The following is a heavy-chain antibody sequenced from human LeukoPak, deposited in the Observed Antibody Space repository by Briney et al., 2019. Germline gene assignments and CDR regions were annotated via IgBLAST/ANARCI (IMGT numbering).Heavy chain of an antibody. CDR1: GGSFSGYY. CDR2: INHSGST. CDR3: ARGRYCSSTSCPQRVYNWFDP. J-gene: IGHJ5*02. Sequence: SETLSLPCAVYGGSFSGYYWSWIRQPPGRGLEWIGEINHSGSTNYNPSLKSRVTISVDTSKNQFSLKLSTVTAADTAVYYCARGRYCSSTSCPQRVYNWFDPWGQGTLVTVSS. D-gene: IGHD2-2*01. V-gene: IGHV4-34*01.